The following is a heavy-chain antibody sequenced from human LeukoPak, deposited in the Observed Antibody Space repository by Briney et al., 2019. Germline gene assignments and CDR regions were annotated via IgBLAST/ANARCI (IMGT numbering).Heavy chain of an antibody. CDR3: VKSREASIWYSLGDY. J-gene: IGHJ4*02. CDR2: IYSGGNT. CDR1: GFTVSSNY. Sequence: GGSLRLSCAASGFTVSSNYMSWVRQAPGKGLEWVSVIYSGGNTYYADSVKGRFTILRYNSKNTLYLDMNSLRADDTAVYYCVKSREASIWYSLGDYWGQGSLVTVSS. V-gene: IGHV3-53*01. D-gene: IGHD6-13*01.